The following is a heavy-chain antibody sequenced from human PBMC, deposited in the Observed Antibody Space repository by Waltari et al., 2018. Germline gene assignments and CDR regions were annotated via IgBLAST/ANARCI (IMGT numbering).Heavy chain of an antibody. Sequence: EVQLLESGGGLVQPGGSLRLSCAASGFTFSSYAISWVRQAPGKGLEWVSAISGSGGSTYYADSVKGRFTISRDNSKNTLYLQMNSLRAEDTAVYYCANLLSVEMPPKDAFDIWGQGTMVTVSS. J-gene: IGHJ3*02. CDR3: ANLLSVEMPPKDAFDI. CDR1: GFTFSSYA. V-gene: IGHV3-23*01. D-gene: IGHD3-9*01. CDR2: ISGSGGST.